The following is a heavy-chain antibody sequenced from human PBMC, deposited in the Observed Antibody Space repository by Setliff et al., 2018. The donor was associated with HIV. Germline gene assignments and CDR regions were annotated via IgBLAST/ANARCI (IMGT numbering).Heavy chain of an antibody. J-gene: IGHJ4*02. D-gene: IGHD1-1*01. Sequence: HPGGSLRLSCTASGFTFGEYAMSWVRQAPGKGLEWVGIIKSKAYGETTEYAASVKGRFTLSRDDSKSIAYLQMNSLKTEDTGVYYCTPPPGTYWGQGTLVTVS. V-gene: IGHV3-49*04. CDR3: TPPPGTY. CDR2: IKSKAYGETT. CDR1: GFTFGEYA.